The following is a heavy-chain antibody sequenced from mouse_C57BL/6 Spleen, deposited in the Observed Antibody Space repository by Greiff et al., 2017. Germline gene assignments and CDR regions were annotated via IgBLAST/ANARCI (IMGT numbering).Heavy chain of an antibody. D-gene: IGHD1-1*01. CDR1: GFTFSDYY. Sequence: EVKLVESEGGLVQPGSSMKLSCTASGFTFSDYYMAWVRQVPEKGLEWVANINYDGSSTYYLDSLKSRFIISRDNAKNILYLQMSSLKSEDTATYYCARAITTVVARYFDVWGTGTTVTVSS. J-gene: IGHJ1*03. V-gene: IGHV5-16*01. CDR3: ARAITTVVARYFDV. CDR2: INYDGSST.